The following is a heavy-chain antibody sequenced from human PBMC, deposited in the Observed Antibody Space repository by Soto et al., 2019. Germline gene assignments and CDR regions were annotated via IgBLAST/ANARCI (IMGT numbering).Heavy chain of an antibody. V-gene: IGHV3-33*01. J-gene: IGHJ6*02. CDR1: GFTFSNYG. D-gene: IGHD1-26*01. CDR3: ASDLVGASDSYGLDV. Sequence: GGSLRLSCAASGFTFSNYGMHWVRQAPGRGLEWVAIIWHDGNNKYYADSVRGRFIISRDNSKNRLYLQMNSLRAEDTAVYYCASDLVGASDSYGLDVWGQGTPVTVSS. CDR2: IWHDGNNK.